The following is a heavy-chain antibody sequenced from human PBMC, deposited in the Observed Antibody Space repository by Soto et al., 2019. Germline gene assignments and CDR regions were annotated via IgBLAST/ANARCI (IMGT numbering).Heavy chain of an antibody. V-gene: IGHV1-58*01. CDR1: GFTFTSSP. CDR2: IVVGSGNT. J-gene: IGHJ4*02. D-gene: IGHD3-10*01. Sequence: SVKVSCKASGFTFTSSPVQWVRQARGQRLEWIGWIVVGSGNTNYAQKFQERVTITRDMSTSTAYMELSSLRSEDTAVYYCAAMVRGVFDYWGQGTLVTVSS. CDR3: AAMVRGVFDY.